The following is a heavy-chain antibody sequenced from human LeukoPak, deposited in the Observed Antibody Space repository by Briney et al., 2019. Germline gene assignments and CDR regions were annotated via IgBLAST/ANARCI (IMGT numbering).Heavy chain of an antibody. CDR3: ARGSHGEHDS. CDR1: GFSFNIYA. J-gene: IGHJ5*01. D-gene: IGHD4-17*01. CDR2: IDRSGGST. V-gene: IGHV3-23*01. Sequence: GGSLTLSCAASGFSFNIYAMSWVRQAPGKGLEWVAAIDRSGGSTFYADSVRGRFTISKDNTKNTLYLQINSLRVDDTAIYYCARGSHGEHDSWGQGTLVTVSS.